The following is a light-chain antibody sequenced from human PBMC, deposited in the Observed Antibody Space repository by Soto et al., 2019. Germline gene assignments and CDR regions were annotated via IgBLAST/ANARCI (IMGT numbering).Light chain of an antibody. CDR2: DVN. CDR3: AAWDDGLNAVV. CDR1: TSDVGAYSF. J-gene: IGLJ2*01. V-gene: IGLV2-11*01. Sequence: QSALTQPRSVSGSPGQSITISCTGSTSDVGAYSFASWYQQHPGAAPKLLIHDVNKRPPGVPDRFSGSRSGTSASLAISGLQSGDEANYYCAAWDDGLNAVVFGGGTKVTVL.